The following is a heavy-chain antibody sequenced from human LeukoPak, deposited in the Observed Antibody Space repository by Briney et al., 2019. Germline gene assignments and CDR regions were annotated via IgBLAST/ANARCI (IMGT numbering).Heavy chain of an antibody. CDR1: GYTFTSYG. J-gene: IGHJ4*02. CDR3: ARDPSPLGRHDY. Sequence: GASVKVSCKASGYTFTSYGISWVRQAPGQGLEWMGWISAYNGNTNYAQKLQGRVTMTTDTSTSTAYMELKSLRSGDTAVYYCARDPSPLGRHDYWGQGTLVTVSS. V-gene: IGHV1-18*01. CDR2: ISAYNGNT. D-gene: IGHD1-26*01.